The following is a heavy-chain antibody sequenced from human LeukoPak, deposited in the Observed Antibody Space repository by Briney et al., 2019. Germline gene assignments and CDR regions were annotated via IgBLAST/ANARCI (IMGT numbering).Heavy chain of an antibody. D-gene: IGHD1-26*01. V-gene: IGHV3-11*06. J-gene: IGHJ4*02. Sequence: GGSLRLSCAASGFTFTDYYMSWIRQAPGKGLEWLSYISSGSSDTNYADSVKGRFTISRDNAKKSLYLQMTSLRAEDTAVYYCVRTAGRDGGIWGQGTLVTVSS. CDR2: ISSGSSDT. CDR3: VRTAGRDGGI. CDR1: GFTFTDYY.